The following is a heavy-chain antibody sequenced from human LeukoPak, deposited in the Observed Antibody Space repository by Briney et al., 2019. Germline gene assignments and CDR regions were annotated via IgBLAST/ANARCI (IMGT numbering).Heavy chain of an antibody. V-gene: IGHV4-30-4*08. Sequence: SETLSLTCTVSGGSISSGDYYWSWIRQPPGKGLEWIGYIYYSGSTYYNPSLKSRVTISVDTARNQFSLKLSSVTAADTAMYYCARDLAPSGADAFDIRGQGTMGTVSS. J-gene: IGHJ3*02. CDR2: IYYSGST. CDR1: GGSISSGDYY. CDR3: ARDLAPSGADAFDI. D-gene: IGHD1-14*01.